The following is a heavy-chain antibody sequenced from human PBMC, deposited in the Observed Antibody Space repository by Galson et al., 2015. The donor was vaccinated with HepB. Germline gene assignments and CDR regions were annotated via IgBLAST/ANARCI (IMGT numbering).Heavy chain of an antibody. CDR3: ARDRKYYDFWSGYYGYYYYGMDV. CDR1: GGSISSSNW. D-gene: IGHD3-3*01. J-gene: IGHJ6*02. CDR2: IYHSGST. V-gene: IGHV4-4*02. Sequence: SETLSLTCAVSGGSISSSNWWSWVRQPPGKGLEWIGEIYHSGSTNYNPSLKSRVTISVDKSKNQFSLKLSSVTAADTAVYYCARDRKYYDFWSGYYGYYYYGMDVWGQGTTVTVSS.